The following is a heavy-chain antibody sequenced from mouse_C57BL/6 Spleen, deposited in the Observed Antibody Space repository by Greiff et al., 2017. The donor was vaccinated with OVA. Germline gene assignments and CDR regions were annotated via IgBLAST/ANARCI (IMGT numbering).Heavy chain of an antibody. Sequence: QVQLQQPGAELVKPGASVKLSCKASGYTFTSYWMQWVKQRPGQGLEWIGEIDPSDSYTTYNQKFKGKATLTVDTSSSTAYMPLSSLTSEDSAVYYCGTGTYFDYWGQGTTRTVSS. V-gene: IGHV1-50*01. CDR1: GYTFTSYW. CDR2: IDPSDSYT. J-gene: IGHJ2*01. D-gene: IGHD4-1*01. CDR3: GTGTYFDY.